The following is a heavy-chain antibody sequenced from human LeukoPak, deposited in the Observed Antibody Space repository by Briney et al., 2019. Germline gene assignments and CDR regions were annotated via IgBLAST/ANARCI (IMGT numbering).Heavy chain of an antibody. CDR2: IWYDGSNI. Sequence: SGGSLRLSCAASGFTFSSYGMHWVRQAPGKGLEWLAVIWYDGSNIYYADPVKGRFAISRDNAKNSLYLQMNSRRDEDTAVYSCARAMRSGYDYWGQGTLVTVSS. V-gene: IGHV3-33*01. CDR1: GFTFSSYG. D-gene: IGHD5-12*01. J-gene: IGHJ4*02. CDR3: ARAMRSGYDY.